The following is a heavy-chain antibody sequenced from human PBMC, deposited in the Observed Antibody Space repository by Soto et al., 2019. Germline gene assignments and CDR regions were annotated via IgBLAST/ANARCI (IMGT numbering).Heavy chain of an antibody. Sequence: SETLSLTCAVHVGSCSGHSWTWIGQSPGNGLEWIGDINHSGSAEYNPSLKSRVTIAMDTSKNQFSLKLNSVTTADSAVYYCAREGSDFSAWYRTYAFDIWGQGTMVTVSS. CDR2: INHSGSA. V-gene: IGHV4-34*01. CDR3: AREGSDFSAWYRTYAFDI. CDR1: VGSCSGHS. J-gene: IGHJ3*02. D-gene: IGHD6-13*01.